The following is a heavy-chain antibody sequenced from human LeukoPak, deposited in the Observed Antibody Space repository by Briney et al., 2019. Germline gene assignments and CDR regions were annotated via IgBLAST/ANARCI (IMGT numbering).Heavy chain of an antibody. D-gene: IGHD3-22*01. J-gene: IGHJ5*02. CDR3: AKGLITYYYDSSGHS. CDR1: GFTFSNYA. CDR2: ISGSGRTT. V-gene: IGHV3-23*01. Sequence: GGSLRLSCAASGFTFSNYAMSWVRQAPGTGLEWVSGISGSGRTTYYADSVKGRFTISRDNSKNTLYLQMNSLRAEDTAVYYCAKGLITYYYDSSGHSWGQGSLVTVSS.